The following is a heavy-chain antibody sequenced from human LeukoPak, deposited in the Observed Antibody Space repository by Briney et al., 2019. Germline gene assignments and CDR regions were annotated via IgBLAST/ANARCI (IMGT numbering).Heavy chain of an antibody. D-gene: IGHD6-13*01. V-gene: IGHV1-2*02. CDR3: ASPIGGQLVIDY. CDR1: GYTFTGYY. Sequence: ASVKVSCKASGYTFTGYYMHWVRQAPGQGLEWMGWINPNSGGRNYAQKFQGRVTMTRDTSISTAYMELSRLRSDDTAVYYCASPIGGQLVIDYWGQGTLVTVSS. CDR2: INPNSGGR. J-gene: IGHJ4*02.